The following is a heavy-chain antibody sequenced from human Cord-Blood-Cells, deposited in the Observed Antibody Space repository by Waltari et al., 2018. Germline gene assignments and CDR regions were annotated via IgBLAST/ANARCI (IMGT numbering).Heavy chain of an antibody. CDR2: INSEGSSR. D-gene: IGHD5-18*01. CDR3: ARDQDTAMVNYYYGMDV. J-gene: IGHJ6*02. V-gene: IGHV3-74*01. Sequence: EVQLVESGGGLVQPGGSLRLSCAASGFTFSSYWMHWVRQAPGKGLVWVSGINSEGSSRSCEGSVEGRFTISRDNAKNTLYLQMNSVRAEDTAVYYCARDQDTAMVNYYYGMDVWGQGTTVTVSS. CDR1: GFTFSSYW.